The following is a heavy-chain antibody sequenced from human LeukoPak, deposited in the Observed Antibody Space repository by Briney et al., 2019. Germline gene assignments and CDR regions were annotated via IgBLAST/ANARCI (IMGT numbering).Heavy chain of an antibody. CDR3: ARRRGDFWSDYYAFDY. D-gene: IGHD3-3*01. Sequence: SETLSLTCTVSGGSITTNTYYWAWIRQPPGKGLEWIASLYYSGSTNYNPSLTSRVTISLDTSKNQFSLKLSSVTAADTAVYYCARRRGDFWSDYYAFDYWGQGTLVTISS. CDR2: LYYSGST. J-gene: IGHJ4*02. CDR1: GGSITTNTYY. V-gene: IGHV4-39*01.